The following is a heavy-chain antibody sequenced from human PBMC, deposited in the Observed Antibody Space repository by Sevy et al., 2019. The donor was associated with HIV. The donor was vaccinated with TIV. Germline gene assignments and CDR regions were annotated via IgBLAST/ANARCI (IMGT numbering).Heavy chain of an antibody. CDR3: TRDRTYSSGWLGNYYYDMDV. D-gene: IGHD6-19*01. CDR2: INPNTGGT. CDR1: GYTFTGYY. J-gene: IGHJ6*02. V-gene: IGHV1-2*04. Sequence: ASVKVSCKASGYTFTGYYIHWVRQAPGQGLEWMGWINPNTGGTNFAQKFQGWVTMTRDTSITTAYMELSRLRSDDTAMYYCTRDRTYSSGWLGNYYYDMDVWGQGTTVTVSS.